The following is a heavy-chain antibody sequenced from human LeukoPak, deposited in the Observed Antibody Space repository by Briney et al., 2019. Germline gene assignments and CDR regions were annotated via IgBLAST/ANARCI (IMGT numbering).Heavy chain of an antibody. D-gene: IGHD6-19*01. J-gene: IGHJ4*02. V-gene: IGHV3-9*01. CDR2: ISWNSGSR. Sequence: PGGSLRLSRVASGFTFDDYAMHWVRQAPGKGLEWVSGISWNSGSRGYADSVKGRFTISRDNAKNSLYLQMNSLRAEDTALYYCAKDIRSSGWFFDYWGQGTLVTVSS. CDR1: GFTFDDYA. CDR3: AKDIRSSGWFFDY.